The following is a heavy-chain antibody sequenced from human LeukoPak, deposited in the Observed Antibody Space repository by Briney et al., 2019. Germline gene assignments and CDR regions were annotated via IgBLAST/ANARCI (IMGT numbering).Heavy chain of an antibody. CDR3: ARLDILTGFDAFDI. D-gene: IGHD3-9*01. CDR1: GGSINDFY. V-gene: IGHV4-4*07. Sequence: SETLSLTCTVSGGSINDFYWSWIRQTAGKGMEWIGRIYSTGSTNYNPSLKSRVTMSIETSKNHFSLRLSSVTAADTAVYYCARLDILTGFDAFDIWGQGTMVIVSS. CDR2: IYSTGST. J-gene: IGHJ3*02.